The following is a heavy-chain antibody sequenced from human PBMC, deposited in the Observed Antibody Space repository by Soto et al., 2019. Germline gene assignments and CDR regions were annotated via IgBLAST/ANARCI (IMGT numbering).Heavy chain of an antibody. CDR2: INPNSGGT. CDR1: GYTFTGYY. D-gene: IGHD6-13*01. CDR3: AREGNSSSWYRNAFDI. V-gene: IGHV1-2*04. J-gene: IGHJ3*02. Sequence: ASVKVSCKASGYTFTGYYMHWVRQAPGQGLEWMGWINPNSGGTNYAQKFQGWVTMTRDTSISTAYKELSRLRSDDTAVFYCAREGNSSSWYRNAFDIWGQGTMVTVSS.